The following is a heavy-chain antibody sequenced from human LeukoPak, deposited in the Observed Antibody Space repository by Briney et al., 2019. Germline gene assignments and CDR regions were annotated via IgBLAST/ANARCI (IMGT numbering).Heavy chain of an antibody. D-gene: IGHD3-10*01. CDR2: IIPIFGTA. J-gene: IGHJ6*03. CDR3: AAMVRGVITLYYYYYYMDV. Sequence: SVKVSCKASGGTFSSYAISWVRRAPGQGLEWMGGIIPIFGTANYAQKFQGRVTITTDESTSTAYMELSSLRSEDTAVYYCAAMVRGVITLYYYYYYMDVWGKGTTVTVSS. V-gene: IGHV1-69*05. CDR1: GGTFSSYA.